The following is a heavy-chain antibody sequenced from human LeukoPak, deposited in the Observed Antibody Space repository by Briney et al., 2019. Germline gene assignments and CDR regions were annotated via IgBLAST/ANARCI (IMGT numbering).Heavy chain of an antibody. Sequence: PGGSLRLSCAASGFTFSDHSFDWVRQAPGKGLEWVSGISDSGESTNYAGSVKGRFTISRDNSKNTLYLQMSSLRAEDTAVYYCAKAGWSWYFDYWGQGTLVTVSS. CDR2: ISDSGEST. V-gene: IGHV3-23*01. CDR3: AKAGWSWYFDY. J-gene: IGHJ4*02. D-gene: IGHD1-26*01. CDR1: GFTFSDHS.